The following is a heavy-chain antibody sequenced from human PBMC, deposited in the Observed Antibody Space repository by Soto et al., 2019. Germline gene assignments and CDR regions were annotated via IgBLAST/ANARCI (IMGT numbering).Heavy chain of an antibody. V-gene: IGHV3-33*01. J-gene: IGHJ4*02. CDR3: ERWGCSGSNCNLNQRSFDL. D-gene: IGHD2-15*01. CDR2: IWYDGSNK. Sequence: QVQLVESGGGVVQPGRSLRLSCAASGFIFNEYGMHWVRQAPGKGLEWVAVIWYDGSNKYYADSVRGRFTFSRDNSRNTLSLQMHRLRVEDTAIYYCERWGCSGSNCNLNQRSFDLWGQGTLVTVSS. CDR1: GFIFNEYG.